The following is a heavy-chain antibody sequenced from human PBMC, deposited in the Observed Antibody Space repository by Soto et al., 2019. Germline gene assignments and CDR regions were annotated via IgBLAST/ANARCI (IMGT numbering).Heavy chain of an antibody. CDR3: AKLVSSPLRYFDL. J-gene: IGHJ2*01. CDR2: INPNSGGT. D-gene: IGHD6-6*01. V-gene: IGHV1-2*02. Sequence: ASVKVSCKASGHTFTGYYMHWVRQAPGQGLEWMGWINPNSGGTNYAQKFQGRVTMTRDTSISTAYMELSRLRSDDTAVYYCAKLVSSPLRYFDLWGRGTLVTVSS. CDR1: GHTFTGYY.